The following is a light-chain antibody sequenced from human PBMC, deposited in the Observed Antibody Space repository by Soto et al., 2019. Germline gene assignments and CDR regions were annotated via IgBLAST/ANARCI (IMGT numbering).Light chain of an antibody. Sequence: EIVLTQSPATLSLSPGERATLSCRASQSVSSYLAWYQQKPGQAPRLLIYDASNRATSIPARFSGSGSGTDFTLTISSLEPEDFAVYYCQQRSNWPPSFRQGTKV. CDR2: DAS. V-gene: IGKV3-11*01. CDR1: QSVSSY. CDR3: QQRSNWPPS. J-gene: IGKJ1*01.